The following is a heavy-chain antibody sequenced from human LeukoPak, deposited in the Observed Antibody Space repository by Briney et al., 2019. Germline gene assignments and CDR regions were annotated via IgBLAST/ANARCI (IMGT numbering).Heavy chain of an antibody. Sequence: GGSLRLSCTASGFTFGDYAMSWVRQAPGKGLEWVGFIRSKAYGGTTEYAASVKGRFTISRDDSKSIAYLQMNSLKTEDTAVYYCTRRRGHPSGGVPGAFDIWGQGTMVTVSS. CDR3: TRRRGHPSGGVPGAFDI. CDR2: IRSKAYGGTT. J-gene: IGHJ3*02. D-gene: IGHD2-2*01. CDR1: GFTFGDYA. V-gene: IGHV3-49*04.